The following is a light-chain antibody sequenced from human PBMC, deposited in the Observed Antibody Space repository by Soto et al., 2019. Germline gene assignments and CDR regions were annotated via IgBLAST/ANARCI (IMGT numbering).Light chain of an antibody. V-gene: IGKV3-11*01. Sequence: EIVLTQSPATLSLSPGERATLSCRASQSVSSYLAWYQQKPGQAPRLLIYDASNRATGIPARFSGGGSGTDFTLTISSLEPEDFAVYYCQQRSNWPPTVGQGTKVELK. CDR3: QQRSNWPPT. CDR2: DAS. J-gene: IGKJ1*01. CDR1: QSVSSY.